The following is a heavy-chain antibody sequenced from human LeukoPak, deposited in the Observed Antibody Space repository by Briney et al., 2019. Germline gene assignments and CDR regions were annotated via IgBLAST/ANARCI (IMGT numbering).Heavy chain of an antibody. CDR3: ARVKSLSIGTNRRFDP. D-gene: IGHD2-8*01. V-gene: IGHV1-18*01. Sequence: ASVKVSCKASGYTFSIYGISWARQAPGQGLEWMGWISGDNGDPKYAQKFQDRLTMTTDTSSNIAYMELRSLRSDDTAVYFCARVKSLSIGTNRRFDPWGQGTLVTVSS. J-gene: IGHJ5*02. CDR1: GYTFSIYG. CDR2: ISGDNGDP.